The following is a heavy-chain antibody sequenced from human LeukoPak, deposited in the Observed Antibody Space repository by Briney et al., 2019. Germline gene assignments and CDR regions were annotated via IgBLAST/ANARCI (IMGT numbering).Heavy chain of an antibody. J-gene: IGHJ5*02. CDR1: GFTFSRYW. Sequence: GGSLRLSCAASGFTFSRYWMSWVRQAPGKGLEWVANIKQDGSEKYYVDSVKGRFTISRDNAKNSLYLQMNSLRAEDTAVYYCARLELLSWFDPWGQGTLVTVSS. D-gene: IGHD1-7*01. V-gene: IGHV3-7*01. CDR3: ARLELLSWFDP. CDR2: IKQDGSEK.